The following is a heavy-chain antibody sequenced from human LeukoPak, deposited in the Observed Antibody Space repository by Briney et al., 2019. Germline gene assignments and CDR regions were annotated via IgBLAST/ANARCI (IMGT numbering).Heavy chain of an antibody. CDR3: ASKYYYDRSGSFDY. J-gene: IGHJ4*02. D-gene: IGHD3-22*01. CDR2: IIPIFGTA. V-gene: IGHV1-69*05. Sequence: GASVKVSCKASGGTFSSYAISWVRQAPGQGLEWMGRIIPIFGTANYAQKFQGRVTITTDESTSTAYMELSSLRSEDTAVYYCASKYYYDRSGSFDYWGQGTLVTVSS. CDR1: GGTFSSYA.